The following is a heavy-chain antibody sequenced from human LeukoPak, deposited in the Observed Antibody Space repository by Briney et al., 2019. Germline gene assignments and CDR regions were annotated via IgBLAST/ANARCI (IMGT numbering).Heavy chain of an antibody. J-gene: IGHJ4*02. Sequence: SETLSLTCTVSGGSISSSSYYWGWIRQPPGKGLEWIGSIYYSGSTYYNPSLKSRVTISVDTSKNQFSLKLSSVTAADTAVYYCARDGRWEPNYWGQGTLVTVSS. D-gene: IGHD1-26*01. V-gene: IGHV4-39*07. CDR2: IYYSGST. CDR1: GGSISSSSYY. CDR3: ARDGRWEPNY.